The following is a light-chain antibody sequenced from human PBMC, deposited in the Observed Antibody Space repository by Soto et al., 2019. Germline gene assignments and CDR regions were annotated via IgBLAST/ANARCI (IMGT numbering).Light chain of an antibody. CDR3: QQYNSYSLT. J-gene: IGKJ4*01. CDR2: KAS. CDR1: QRISRW. Sequence: DIQRTQSPSTLSASVGDRVTITCRASQRISRWLAWYQQKPGKAPKLLIYKASSLESGVPSRFSGSGSGTEYTLTISSLQPDDFATYYCQQYNSYSLTFGGGTKVEIK. V-gene: IGKV1-5*03.